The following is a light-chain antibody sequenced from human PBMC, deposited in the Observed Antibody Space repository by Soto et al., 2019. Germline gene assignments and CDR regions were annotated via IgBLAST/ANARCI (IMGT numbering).Light chain of an antibody. CDR2: AAS. CDR1: QGISSY. V-gene: IGKV1-8*01. Sequence: AIRMTQSPSSFSASTGDRVTITCRASQGISSYLAWYQQKPGKAPKLLIYAASTLQSGVPSSFSGSGSGTDFTLTISCLQSEDFATYYCQQYYSYPITFGPGTKVDIK. J-gene: IGKJ3*01. CDR3: QQYYSYPIT.